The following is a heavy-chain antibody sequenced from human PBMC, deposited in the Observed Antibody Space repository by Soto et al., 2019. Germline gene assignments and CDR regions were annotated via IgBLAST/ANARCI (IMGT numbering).Heavy chain of an antibody. CDR1: GGSFSSYY. CDR3: ARTSRFDY. CDR2: INHSGST. Sequence: QVQLQQWGAGLLKPSETLSLTCAVYGGSFSSYYWSWVRQPPGKGLEWIGEINHSGSTNYNPSLKSRVTISVDTSKNQFSLKLSSVTAADTAVYYCARTSRFDYWGQGTLVTVSS. V-gene: IGHV4-34*01. J-gene: IGHJ4*02. D-gene: IGHD6-6*01.